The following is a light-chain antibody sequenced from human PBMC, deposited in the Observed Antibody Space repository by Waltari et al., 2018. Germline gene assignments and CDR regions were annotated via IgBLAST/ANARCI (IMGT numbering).Light chain of an antibody. J-gene: IGKJ1*01. V-gene: IGKV3-20*01. CDR2: GAS. Sequence: EIVLTQSPGTLSLSPGQTATLSCRASQSVGRTLAWYQQKSGRAPSLLIYGASIRATGIPDRFSGSGSGTEFSLTIREVEPEDFAVYHCQHYLRLPVTFGQGTKVEI. CDR3: QHYLRLPVT. CDR1: QSVGRT.